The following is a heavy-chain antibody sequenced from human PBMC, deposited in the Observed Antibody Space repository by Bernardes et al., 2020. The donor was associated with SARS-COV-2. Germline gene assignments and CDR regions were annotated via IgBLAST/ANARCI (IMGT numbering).Heavy chain of an antibody. D-gene: IGHD1-26*01. J-gene: IGHJ4*02. CDR3: ARDLGGSYYFAVY. V-gene: IGHV3-66*01. CDR2: IYSGGST. CDR1: GFIVSSNY. Sequence: GGSLRLSRAASGFIVSSNYMNWVRQAPGKGLEWVSSIYSGGSTYYADSVKGRFTISRDNSKNTLYLQMNSLRAEDTAVYYCARDLGGSYYFAVYWGQGTLVTVSS.